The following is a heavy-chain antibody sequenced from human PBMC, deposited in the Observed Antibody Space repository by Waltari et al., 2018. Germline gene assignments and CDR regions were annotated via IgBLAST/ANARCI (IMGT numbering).Heavy chain of an antibody. CDR3: TTGVYSSWRDDY. Sequence: EVQLVESGGGLVKPGGSLRLSCAASGFTFSNAWMSWVRQATGKGLEWVGRIKSKTDGGTTDYAAPVKGRFTISRDDSKNTLYLQMNSLKTEDTAVYYCTTGVYSSWRDDYWGQGTLVTVSS. CDR1: GFTFSNAW. CDR2: IKSKTDGGTT. J-gene: IGHJ4*02. V-gene: IGHV3-15*01. D-gene: IGHD6-13*01.